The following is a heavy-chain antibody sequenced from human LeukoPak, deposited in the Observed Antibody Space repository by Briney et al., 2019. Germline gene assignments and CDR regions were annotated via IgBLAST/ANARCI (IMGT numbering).Heavy chain of an antibody. D-gene: IGHD2-2*01. Sequence: SQTLSLTCAISGDTFSSNTVSWNWLRHSPSRGLEWLGRTYYRYTWYNAYAVSVRGRITVNPDTSKNQFSLHLNSVTPEETAVYYCAKRLTQYDCFDPWGQGILVTVSS. CDR2: TYYRYTWYN. V-gene: IGHV6-1*01. J-gene: IGHJ5*02. CDR1: GDTFSSNTVS. CDR3: AKRLTQYDCFDP.